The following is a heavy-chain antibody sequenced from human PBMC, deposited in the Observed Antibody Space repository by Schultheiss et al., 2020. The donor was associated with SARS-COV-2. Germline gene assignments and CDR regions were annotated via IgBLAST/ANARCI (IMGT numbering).Heavy chain of an antibody. J-gene: IGHJ4*02. D-gene: IGHD2-15*01. V-gene: IGHV1-18*01. Sequence: ASVKVSCKASGYTFTSYGISWVRQAPGQGLEWMGWISAYNGNTNYAQKLQGRVTMTTDTSTSTAYMELRSLRSDDTAVYYCAILGYCSGGSCLTAGDYWGQGTLVTVSS. CDR2: ISAYNGNT. CDR1: GYTFTSYG. CDR3: AILGYCSGGSCLTAGDY.